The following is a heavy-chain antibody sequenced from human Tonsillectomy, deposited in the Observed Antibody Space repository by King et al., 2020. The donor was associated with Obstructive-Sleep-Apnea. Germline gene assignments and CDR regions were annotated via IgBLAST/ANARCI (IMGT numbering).Heavy chain of an antibody. V-gene: IGHV3-30*04. CDR3: AREKLGAGTPLSAFDI. D-gene: IGHD6-13*01. J-gene: IGHJ3*02. CDR1: GFTFSSYA. Sequence: VQLVESGGGVVQPGRSLRLSCAASGFTFSSYAMHWVRQAPGKGLEWVAVISYDGSNKYYADSVKGRFTISRDNSKNTLYLQMNSLRAEDTAVYYCAREKLGAGTPLSAFDIWGQGTMVTVSS. CDR2: ISYDGSNK.